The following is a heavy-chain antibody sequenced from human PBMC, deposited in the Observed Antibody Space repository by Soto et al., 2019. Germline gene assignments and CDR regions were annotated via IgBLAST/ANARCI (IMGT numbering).Heavy chain of an antibody. CDR3: AFLDTVISFDH. CDR2: ISYGGSNK. D-gene: IGHD4-17*01. Sequence: QPGGSLRLSCAASGFTFSSYSMHWVRQAPGKGLEWVAVISYGGSNKYYADSVKGRFTISRDNSKNTLFLQMNSLRPEDTAVYYCAFLDTVISFDHWGQGTLVTVSS. J-gene: IGHJ4*02. V-gene: IGHV3-30-3*01. CDR1: GFTFSSYS.